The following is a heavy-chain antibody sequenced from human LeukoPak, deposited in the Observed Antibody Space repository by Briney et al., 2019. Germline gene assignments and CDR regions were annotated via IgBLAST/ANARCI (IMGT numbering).Heavy chain of an antibody. CDR1: GFAFSCFA. J-gene: IGHJ6*03. Sequence: GGSLRLSCAASGFAFSCFAMGWVRQSPGKGLEWLSTINGGGNTTFYADSVKGRFTISRDNSKNTLYLHMDSLRPDDTAIYYCTKELHVAVAVADYYYFYMDVWGRGTAVTVSS. D-gene: IGHD6-19*01. CDR2: INGGGNTT. V-gene: IGHV3-23*01. CDR3: TKELHVAVAVADYYYFYMDV.